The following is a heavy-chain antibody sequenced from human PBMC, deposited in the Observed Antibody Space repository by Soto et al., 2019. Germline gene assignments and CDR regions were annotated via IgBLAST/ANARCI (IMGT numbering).Heavy chain of an antibody. J-gene: IGHJ5*02. CDR1: GFIFGSYA. CDR3: AKSYDLWSPYLSFGDQRDP. CDR2: LSTDGSTP. D-gene: IGHD3-3*01. V-gene: IGHV3-30*16. Sequence: PGGSLRLSCAASGFIFGSYAMNWVRQVPGKGPEWVAVLSTDGSTPYYADSVRGRFTISRDNSKNTLFLQMNSLRPEDTAIHFCAKSYDLWSPYLSFGDQRDPWGQGTLVTVTS.